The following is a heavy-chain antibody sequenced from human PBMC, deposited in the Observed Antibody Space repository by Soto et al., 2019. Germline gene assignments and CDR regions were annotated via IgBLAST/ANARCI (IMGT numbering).Heavy chain of an antibody. D-gene: IGHD3-3*01. V-gene: IGHV1-18*01. J-gene: IGHJ6*03. CDR3: AIAALRFLEWSRESYMDV. Sequence: ASVKVSCKASGYTFTSYGISWVRQAPGQGLEWMGWIGAYNGNTNYAQKLQGRVTMTTDPSTSTAYMELRSLRSGDTAVYYCAIAALRFLEWSRESYMDVWGKGTTVTVSS. CDR2: IGAYNGNT. CDR1: GYTFTSYG.